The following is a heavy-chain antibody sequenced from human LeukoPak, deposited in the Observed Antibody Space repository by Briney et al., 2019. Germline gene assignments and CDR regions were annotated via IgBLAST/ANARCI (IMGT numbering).Heavy chain of an antibody. CDR1: GYTFTGYY. Sequence: ASVKVSCKASGYTFTGYYMHWVRQATGQGLEWMGWMNPNSGNTGYAQKFQGRVTITRNTSISTAYMELSSLRSEDTAVYYCARGTVTANDYWGQGTLVTVSS. D-gene: IGHD4-17*01. CDR2: MNPNSGNT. CDR3: ARGTVTANDY. J-gene: IGHJ4*02. V-gene: IGHV1-8*03.